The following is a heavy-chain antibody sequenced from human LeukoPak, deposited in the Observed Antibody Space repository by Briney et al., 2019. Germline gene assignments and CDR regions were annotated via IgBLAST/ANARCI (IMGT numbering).Heavy chain of an antibody. D-gene: IGHD3-22*01. J-gene: IGHJ4*02. Sequence: PGGSLRLSCAASGFTFNNYAMSWVRQAPGKGLEWVSVIVGSCGSTYYADSVKGRFTISNNNSKNTLYLQMNSLRAEDTAVYYCAKAIARYDSRGSDFDYWGQGTLVTVSS. CDR2: IVGSCGST. CDR3: AKAIARYDSRGSDFDY. V-gene: IGHV3-23*01. CDR1: GFTFNNYA.